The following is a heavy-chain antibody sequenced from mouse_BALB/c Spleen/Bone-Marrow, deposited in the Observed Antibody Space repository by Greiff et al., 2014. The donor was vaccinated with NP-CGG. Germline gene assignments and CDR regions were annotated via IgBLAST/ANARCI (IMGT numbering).Heavy chain of an antibody. J-gene: IGHJ4*01. CDR1: GYAFSSYW. CDR2: IYPGDGDT. V-gene: IGHV1-80*01. CDR3: ARNSGAMDY. D-gene: IGHD3-1*01. Sequence: LVESGAEPVRPGSSVKISCKASGYAFSSYWMNWVKQRPGQDLEWIGQIYPGDGDTNYNGKFKGKATLTADKSSSTAYMQLSSLTSEDSAVYFCARNSGAMDYWGQGTSVTVSS.